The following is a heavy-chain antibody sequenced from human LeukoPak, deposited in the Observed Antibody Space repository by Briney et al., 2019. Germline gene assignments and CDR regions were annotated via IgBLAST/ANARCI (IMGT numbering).Heavy chain of an antibody. J-gene: IGHJ6*02. CDR2: INHSGST. V-gene: IGHV4-34*01. CDR1: GGSFSGYY. CDR3: ARVPGWRRGSAHYGMDV. D-gene: IGHD3-10*01. Sequence: PSETLSLTCAVYGGSFSGYYWSWIRQPPGKGLEWIGEINHSGSTNYNPSLKSRVTISVDTSKNQFSLKLSSVTAADTAVYYCARVPGWRRGSAHYGMDVWGQGTTVTVSS.